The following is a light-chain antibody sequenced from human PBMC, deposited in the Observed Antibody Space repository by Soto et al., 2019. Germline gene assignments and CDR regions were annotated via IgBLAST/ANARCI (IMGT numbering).Light chain of an antibody. V-gene: IGKV3-20*01. J-gene: IGKJ3*01. CDR3: QQYDGAPLT. CDR2: AAS. Sequence: EIVLTQSPDTLSLSPGERAILFCRASQTLSINSLAWYQQKPGQAPRLLIYAASTRHTGIPGRFNGSGSGTDFALTINRLEPEDFAVYFCQQYDGAPLTFGPGTKVDVK. CDR1: QTLSINS.